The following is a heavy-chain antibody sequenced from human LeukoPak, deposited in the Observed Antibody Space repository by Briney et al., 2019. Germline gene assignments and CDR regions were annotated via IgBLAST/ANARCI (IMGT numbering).Heavy chain of an antibody. CDR3: ARDYYDSSGYYSLYYGMDV. CDR1: GYTFTDYY. V-gene: IGHV1-2*02. D-gene: IGHD3-22*01. CDR2: INPNSGGT. J-gene: IGHJ6*02. Sequence: ASVKVSCKASGYTFTDYYMHWVRQAPGQGLQWMGYINPNSGGTNYAQKFLGRVTMTRDTSVSTVYMELSRLRSDDTAVYYCARDYYDSSGYYSLYYGMDVWGQGTTVTVSS.